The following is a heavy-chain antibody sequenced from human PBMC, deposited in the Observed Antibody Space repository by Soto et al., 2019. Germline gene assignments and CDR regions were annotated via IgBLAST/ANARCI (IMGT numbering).Heavy chain of an antibody. CDR2: ISYDGSNK. V-gene: IGHV3-30-3*01. J-gene: IGHJ3*02. Sequence: GGSLRLSCAASGFTFSSYAMHWVRQAPGKELEWVAVISYDGSNKYYADSVKGRFTISRDNSKNTLYLQMNSLRAEDTAVYYCARWESAIFGVVSPSDAFDIWGQGTMVTVSS. CDR1: GFTFSSYA. D-gene: IGHD3-3*01. CDR3: ARWESAIFGVVSPSDAFDI.